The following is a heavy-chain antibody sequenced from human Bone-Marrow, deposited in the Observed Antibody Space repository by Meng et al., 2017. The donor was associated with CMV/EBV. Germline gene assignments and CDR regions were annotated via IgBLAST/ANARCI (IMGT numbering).Heavy chain of an antibody. CDR1: GFTFSSYS. V-gene: IGHV3-21*01. Sequence: GESLKISCAASGFTFSSYSMTWVRQAPGKGLEWVSFIGSSSSYIYSADSVKGRFTISRDNAKNSLYLQMNSLRAEDTAVYYCARVEVHSGGWYGGFDYSGQGTLVTVSS. D-gene: IGHD6-13*01. J-gene: IGHJ4*02. CDR3: ARVEVHSGGWYGGFDY. CDR2: IGSSSSYI.